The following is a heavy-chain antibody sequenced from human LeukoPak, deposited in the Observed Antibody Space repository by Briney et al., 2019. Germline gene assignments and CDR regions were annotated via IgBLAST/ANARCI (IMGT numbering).Heavy chain of an antibody. Sequence: GASLKISCKGSGSLFTSYWIGWGRQLPGKGLEWMGSIYPGDSDTRYSPSFQGQVTISADKSISTAYLQWSSLKASDTAMYYCARTGHGSGSYWFDPWGQGTLVTVSS. CDR1: GSLFTSYW. CDR3: ARTGHGSGSYWFDP. V-gene: IGHV5-51*01. CDR2: IYPGDSDT. J-gene: IGHJ5*02. D-gene: IGHD3-10*01.